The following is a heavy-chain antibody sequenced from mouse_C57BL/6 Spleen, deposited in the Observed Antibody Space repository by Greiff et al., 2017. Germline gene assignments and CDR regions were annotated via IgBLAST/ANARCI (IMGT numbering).Heavy chain of an antibody. CDR2: SRNKANDYTT. J-gene: IGHJ4*01. Sequence: EVQGVESGGGLVQSGRSLRLSCATSGFTFSDFYMEWVRQAPGKGLEWIAASRNKANDYTTEYSASVKGRFIVSRDTSQSILYLQMNALRAEDTAIYYCAREGNWAYAMDYWGQGTSVTVSS. V-gene: IGHV7-1*01. CDR3: AREGNWAYAMDY. CDR1: GFTFSDFY. D-gene: IGHD4-1*01.